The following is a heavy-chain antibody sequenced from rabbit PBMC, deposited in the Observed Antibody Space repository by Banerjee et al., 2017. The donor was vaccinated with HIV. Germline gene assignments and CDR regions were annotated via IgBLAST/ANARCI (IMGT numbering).Heavy chain of an antibody. CDR3: ARVNYAGSGRYYAFNL. CDR2: INTSSGNT. J-gene: IGHJ4*01. V-gene: IGHV1S40*01. Sequence: QSMEESGGDLVKPEGSLTLTCTASGFYCSNKYVMCWVRQAPGKGLEWIACINTSSGNTVYASWAKGRFTISKTSSTTVTLQMTSLTAADTATYFCARVNYAGSGRYYAFNLWGQGTLVTVS. CDR1: GFYCSNKYV. D-gene: IGHD4-2*01.